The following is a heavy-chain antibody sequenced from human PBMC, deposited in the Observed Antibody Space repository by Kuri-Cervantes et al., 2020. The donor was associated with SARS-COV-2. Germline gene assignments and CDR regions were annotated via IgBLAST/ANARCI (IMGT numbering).Heavy chain of an antibody. Sequence: SETLSLTCAISGDSFSSNSAAWNWIRQSPSRGLEWLGRTYYRSKWYNDYAVSVKSRITINPDTSKNQFSLKLSSVTAADTAVYYCARAGGGNDPRLFDYWGQGTLVTVSS. CDR1: GDSFSSNSAA. CDR2: TYYRSKWYN. V-gene: IGHV6-1*01. CDR3: ARAGGGNDPRLFDY. D-gene: IGHD4-23*01. J-gene: IGHJ4*02.